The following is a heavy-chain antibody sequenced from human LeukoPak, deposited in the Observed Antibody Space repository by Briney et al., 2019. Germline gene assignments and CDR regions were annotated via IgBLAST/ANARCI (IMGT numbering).Heavy chain of an antibody. Sequence: SETLSLTCTVSGGSISTYYWIWIRQAPGKGLEWIGYIYYSGSTNYNPSLNSRVTISVDTSKNQFSLKLSSVTAADTAVYYCARLPNYYYGMDVWGQGTTVTVSS. CDR1: GGSISTYY. CDR2: IYYSGST. J-gene: IGHJ6*02. CDR3: ARLPNYYYGMDV. V-gene: IGHV4-59*08.